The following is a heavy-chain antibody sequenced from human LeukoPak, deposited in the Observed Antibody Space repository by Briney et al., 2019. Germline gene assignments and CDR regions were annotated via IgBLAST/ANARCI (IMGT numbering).Heavy chain of an antibody. D-gene: IGHD5-24*01. J-gene: IGHJ4*02. V-gene: IGHV1-18*01. Sequence: GASVKVSCKGSGYTFTSYGISWVRQATGQGLEWMGWISPYNANTRYAQKLQGRVTMTTDTSTSTAYMELRSLRSDDTAVYYCARDRDGYNGGDYWGQGTLVTVSS. CDR2: ISPYNANT. CDR3: ARDRDGYNGGDY. CDR1: GYTFTSYG.